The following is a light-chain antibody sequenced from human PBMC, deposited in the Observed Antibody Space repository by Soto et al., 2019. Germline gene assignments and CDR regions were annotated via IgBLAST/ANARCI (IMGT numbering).Light chain of an antibody. V-gene: IGLV1-51*01. Sequence: QSVLTQPPSVSAAPGQNVTISCSGTSSNIGNNYVSWYQHLPGTAPRILIYDNYKRPSGIPDRFSGFKSGTSATLGITGLQTGDEADYYCSSYAGSRYVFGTGTKVTVL. CDR1: SSNIGNNY. CDR3: SSYAGSRYV. CDR2: DNY. J-gene: IGLJ1*01.